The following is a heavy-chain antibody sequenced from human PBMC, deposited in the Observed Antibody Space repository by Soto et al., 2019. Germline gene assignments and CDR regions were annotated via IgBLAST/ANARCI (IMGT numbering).Heavy chain of an antibody. J-gene: IGHJ4*02. CDR3: ARDRRKYDSSGYSVEY. CDR1: GFTFSSYG. D-gene: IGHD3-22*01. CDR2: RWYDGSNK. Sequence: QGQLVESGGGVVQPGRSLRLSCAASGFTFSSYGMHWVRQAPGKGLEWVAVRWYDGSNKYYADSVKGRFTISRDNSKNTLYLQMNSLRAEDTAVYYCARDRRKYDSSGYSVEYWGQGTLVTVSS. V-gene: IGHV3-33*01.